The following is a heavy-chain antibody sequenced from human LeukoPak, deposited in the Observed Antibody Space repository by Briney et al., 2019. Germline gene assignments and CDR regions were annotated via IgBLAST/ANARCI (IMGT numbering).Heavy chain of an antibody. CDR3: ARGRGIAAAGPNYYYYGMDV. CDR1: GYTFTGYY. Sequence: ASVKVSCKASGYTFTGYYMHWVRQAPGQGLEWMGWINPNSGGTNYAQKFQGRVTMTRDTSISTAYMELSRLRSDDTAVYYCARGRGIAAAGPNYYYYGMDVWGQGTTVTASS. CDR2: INPNSGGT. V-gene: IGHV1-2*02. J-gene: IGHJ6*02. D-gene: IGHD6-13*01.